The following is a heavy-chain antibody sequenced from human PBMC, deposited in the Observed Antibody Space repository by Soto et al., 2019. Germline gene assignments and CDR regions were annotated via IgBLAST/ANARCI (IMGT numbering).Heavy chain of an antibody. Sequence: QVQLVQSGAEVKKPGSSVKVSCQASGGTFSSYAISWVRQAPGQVLEWMGGIIPIFGTANYAQKFQGRVTITADGSTSAAYMELSSLRSEDTAVYYCAIAETDYYDSSGYFLFDYLGQGTLVTVSS. CDR3: AIAETDYYDSSGYFLFDY. V-gene: IGHV1-69*01. J-gene: IGHJ4*02. CDR1: GGTFSSYA. CDR2: IIPIFGTA. D-gene: IGHD3-22*01.